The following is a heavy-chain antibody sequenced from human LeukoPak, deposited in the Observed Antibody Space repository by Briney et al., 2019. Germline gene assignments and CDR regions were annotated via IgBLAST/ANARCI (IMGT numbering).Heavy chain of an antibody. Sequence: GASVKASCKASGYTFTSYDINWVRQATGQGLEWMGWMNPNSGNTGYAQKFQGRVTMTRNTSISTAYMELSSLRSEDTAVYYCARGSGWFGEINGDYWGQGTLVTVSS. CDR1: GYTFTSYD. CDR3: ARGSGWFGEINGDY. CDR2: MNPNSGNT. J-gene: IGHJ4*02. D-gene: IGHD3-10*01. V-gene: IGHV1-8*01.